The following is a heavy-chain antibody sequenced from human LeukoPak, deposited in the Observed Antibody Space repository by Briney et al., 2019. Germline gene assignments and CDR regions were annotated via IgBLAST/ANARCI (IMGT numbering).Heavy chain of an antibody. J-gene: IGHJ4*02. CDR3: AKGSYYDSSGSFYFDY. V-gene: IGHV3-23*01. Sequence: GGSLRLSCAASGFAFSNYAMSWVRQAPGKGLEWVSGISGSGDNTYYADSVKGRFTISRDNSKNTLYVQVNSLGTEDTAAYYCAKGSYYDSSGSFYFDYWGQGTLVTVSS. CDR2: ISGSGDNT. CDR1: GFAFSNYA. D-gene: IGHD3-22*01.